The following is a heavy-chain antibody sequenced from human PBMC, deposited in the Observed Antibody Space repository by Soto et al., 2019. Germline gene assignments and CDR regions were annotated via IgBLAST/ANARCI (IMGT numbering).Heavy chain of an antibody. CDR2: IIPILGIA. CDR3: ARDKDYYDSSGYYKGNWFDP. J-gene: IGHJ5*02. Sequence: QVQLVQSGAEVKKPGSSVKVSCKASGGTFSSYTISWVRQAPGQGLEWMGRIIPILGIANYAQKFQGRVTITADKSTSTAYMELSSLRSEDTAVYYYARDKDYYDSSGYYKGNWFDPWGQGTLVTVSS. V-gene: IGHV1-69*08. D-gene: IGHD3-22*01. CDR1: GGTFSSYT.